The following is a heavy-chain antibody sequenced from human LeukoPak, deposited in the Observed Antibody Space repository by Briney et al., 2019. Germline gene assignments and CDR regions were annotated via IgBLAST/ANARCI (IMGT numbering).Heavy chain of an antibody. V-gene: IGHV4-59*11. CDR1: GRSISSHY. Sequence: PETLSLTCTVSGRSISSHYRSWVRQPPGEGLEWIGYIYYSGSTNYNPSLKSRVTISVDTSKNQFYLKLSSVTAADTAVYYCARALELGTPEGSWGEGALVTVSS. CDR2: IYYSGST. J-gene: IGHJ4*02. D-gene: IGHD7-27*01. CDR3: ARALELGTPEGS.